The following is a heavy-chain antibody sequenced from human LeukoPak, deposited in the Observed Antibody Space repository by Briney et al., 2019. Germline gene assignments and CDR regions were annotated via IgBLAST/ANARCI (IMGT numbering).Heavy chain of an antibody. D-gene: IGHD2-2*01. CDR3: ARPRETSYNASYFDY. Sequence: ASVKVSCKASGYTFTSYGISWVRQAPGQGLEWMGGIIPIFGTANYAQKFQGRVTITGDKSTSTAYMELSSLRSEDTAVYECARPRETSYNASYFDYWGQGTLVTVSS. V-gene: IGHV1-69*06. J-gene: IGHJ4*02. CDR2: IIPIFGTA. CDR1: GYTFTSYG.